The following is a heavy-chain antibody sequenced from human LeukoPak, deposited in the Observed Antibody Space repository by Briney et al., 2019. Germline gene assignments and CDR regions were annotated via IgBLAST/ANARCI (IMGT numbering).Heavy chain of an antibody. D-gene: IGHD1-1*01. CDR2: ISAYNGNT. Sequence: ASVKVSCKASGYTFSNYGINWLRQAPGRGLEWMGWISAYNGNTNYAQKFQGRLTVTTDTSTSTAYMEVRSLRSDDTAVYYCARGTIPTTGLFDYWGQGTLVTVSS. J-gene: IGHJ4*02. V-gene: IGHV1-18*01. CDR3: ARGTIPTTGLFDY. CDR1: GYTFSNYG.